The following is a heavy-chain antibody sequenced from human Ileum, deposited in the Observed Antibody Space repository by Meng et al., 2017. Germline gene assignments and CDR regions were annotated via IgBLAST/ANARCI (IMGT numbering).Heavy chain of an antibody. V-gene: IGHV4-61*08. CDR2: AGT. J-gene: IGHJ4*02. CDR3: ARDHWGSLDY. Sequence: QVQRQGSGPGRVMPSETLSLICTVSGGSVSTSEYQWGWIRQPPGKGLEWIGYAGTNYNPSLKSRVTISVDTSKRQFSLKLTSVTAADTAVYYCARDHWGSLDYWGQGILVTVSS. CDR1: GGSVSTSEYQ. D-gene: IGHD7-27*01.